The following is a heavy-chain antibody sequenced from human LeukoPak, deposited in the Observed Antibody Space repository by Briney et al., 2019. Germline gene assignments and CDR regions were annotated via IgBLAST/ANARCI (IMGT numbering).Heavy chain of an antibody. V-gene: IGHV3-64*01. D-gene: IGHD1-1*01. CDR1: GFTFSSYA. CDR2: ISSNGGST. Sequence: GGSLRLSCAASGFTFSSYAMHWVRQAPGKGLEYVSAISSNGGSTYYANSVKGRFTISRDNSKNTLYLQMGSLRAEDMAVYYCARGDWNDVFPSFDIWGQGTMVNVSS. CDR3: ARGDWNDVFPSFDI. J-gene: IGHJ3*02.